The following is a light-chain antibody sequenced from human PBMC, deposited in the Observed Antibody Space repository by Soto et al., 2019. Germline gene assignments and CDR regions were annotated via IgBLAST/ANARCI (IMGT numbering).Light chain of an antibody. CDR1: NSNIGSHNY. CDR2: DVT. Sequence: QSVLTQPRSVSGSPGQAVTVSCTGTNSNIGSHNYVSWYQQRPGKAPKLMIHDVTERPSGVPDRFSGSKSGNTASLTISGLQAEDEADDYCSSYTSSNTRVFGTGTKVTVL. J-gene: IGLJ1*01. V-gene: IGLV2-11*01. CDR3: SSYTSSNTRV.